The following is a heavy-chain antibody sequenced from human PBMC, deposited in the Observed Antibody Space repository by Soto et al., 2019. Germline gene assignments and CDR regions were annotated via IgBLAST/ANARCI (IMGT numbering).Heavy chain of an antibody. CDR2: TNTGGTT. J-gene: IGHJ6*02. D-gene: IGHD1-26*01. Sequence: EVQVLATGGGLIQPGGSVRLSCAASGFTVNSKYMSWVRQAPGEGLQWVSITNTGGTTYYADSVKGRFTVSRDNSKNTLYLQMNSLRAEDTAVYYCAKGDGFILAVWGQGTTVSVSS. CDR3: AKGDGFILAV. CDR1: GFTVNSKY. V-gene: IGHV3-53*02.